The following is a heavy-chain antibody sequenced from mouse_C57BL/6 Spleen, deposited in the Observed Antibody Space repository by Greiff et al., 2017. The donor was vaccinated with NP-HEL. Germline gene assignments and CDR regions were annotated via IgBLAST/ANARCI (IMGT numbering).Heavy chain of an antibody. CDR3: ARQKGYWDY. Sequence: EVKLVESGGDLVKPGGSLKLSCAASGFTFSSYGLSWVRQTPDKRLEWVATISSGGSYTYYPDSVQGRFTISRDNAKNTLYLQMSSLKSEDTAMYYCARQKGYWDYWGQGTTLTVSS. V-gene: IGHV5-6*01. CDR2: ISSGGSYT. CDR1: GFTFSSYG. J-gene: IGHJ2*01.